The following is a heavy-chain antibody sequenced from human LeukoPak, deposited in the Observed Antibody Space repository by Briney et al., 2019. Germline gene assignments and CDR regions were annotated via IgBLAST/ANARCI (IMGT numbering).Heavy chain of an antibody. CDR1: GFTFSSYA. CDR2: ISGSGGST. D-gene: IGHD2-2*01. J-gene: IGHJ4*02. V-gene: IGHV3-23*01. Sequence: GGSLRLSCAASGFTFSSYAMSWVRQAPGKGLEWVSAISGSGGSTYYADSVKGRFTISRDNSKNTLYLQMNSLRVEDTAVYFCEPICSSSTCSFPNFDSWGQGALVTVSS. CDR3: EPICSSSTCSFPNFDS.